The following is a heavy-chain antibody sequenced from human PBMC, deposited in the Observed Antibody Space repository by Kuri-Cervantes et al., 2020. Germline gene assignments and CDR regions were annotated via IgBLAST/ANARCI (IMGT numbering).Heavy chain of an antibody. V-gene: IGHV4-39*07. CDR3: ASGYYDILTGYSDY. Sequence: SETLSLTCTVSGGSISSSSYYWGWIRQPPGKGLEWIGGIYYSGSTYYNPSLKSRVTISVDTSKNQFSLKLSSVTAADTAVYCCASGYYDILTGYSDYWGQGTLVTVSS. CDR1: GGSISSSSYY. CDR2: IYYSGST. D-gene: IGHD3-9*01. J-gene: IGHJ4*02.